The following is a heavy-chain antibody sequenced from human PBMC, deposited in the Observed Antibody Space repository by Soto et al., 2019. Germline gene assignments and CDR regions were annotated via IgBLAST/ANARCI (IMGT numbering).Heavy chain of an antibody. V-gene: IGHV4-39*01. CDR2: INYSGNT. CDR1: RNSIPSNNYD. J-gene: IGHJ6*02. Sequence: SETLSLTCTLARNSIPSNNYDWVLIRQPPGKGLEWIGGINYSGNTYYDPSLKSRVTISVDTSKNQFSLMLTSVTAADTAVYYCARHGQWLVTGYFYYGMDVWGQGTTVT. D-gene: IGHD6-19*01. CDR3: ARHGQWLVTGYFYYGMDV.